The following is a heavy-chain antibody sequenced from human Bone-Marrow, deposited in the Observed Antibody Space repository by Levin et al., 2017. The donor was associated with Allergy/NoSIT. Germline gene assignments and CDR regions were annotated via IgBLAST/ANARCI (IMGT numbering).Heavy chain of an antibody. J-gene: IGHJ5*02. CDR3: SKCRVYGTGWCNCFDP. Sequence: LSLTCAASGFTFSTSAMSWVRQAPGKGLEWVSTITSGGTTYFPDSVRGRFTISRDISKNTLYLQMNSLRAADTAIYDCSKCRVYGTGWCNCFDPWGHGTLVTVSS. D-gene: IGHD6-19*01. V-gene: IGHV3-23*01. CDR2: ITSGGTT. CDR1: GFTFSTSA.